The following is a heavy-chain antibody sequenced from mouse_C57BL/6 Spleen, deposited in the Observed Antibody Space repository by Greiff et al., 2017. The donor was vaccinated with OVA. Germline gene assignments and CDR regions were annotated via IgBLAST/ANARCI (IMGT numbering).Heavy chain of an antibody. D-gene: IGHD1-1*01. J-gene: IGHJ2*01. CDR2: IYPGSGNT. Sequence: VKLMESGPELVKPGASVKISCKASGYSFTSCYIHWVKQRPGQGLEWIGWIYPGSGNTKYNEKFKGKATLTADTSSSTAYMQLSSLTSEDSAVHYCARRVIYYGSSPYYFDYWGQGTTLTVSS. CDR1: GYSFTSCY. CDR3: ARRVIYYGSSPYYFDY. V-gene: IGHV1-66*01.